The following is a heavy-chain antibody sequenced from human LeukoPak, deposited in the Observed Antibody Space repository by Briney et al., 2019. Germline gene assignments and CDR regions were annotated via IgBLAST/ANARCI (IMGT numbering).Heavy chain of an antibody. CDR3: ASEYSSSWYAPHTYYYYGMDV. Sequence: GGSLRLSCAASGFTFSSYEMNWGRQAPGEGLEGVSYISSNGSTIYYAASVKGRFTISRDNAQNSLYLQMNSLRAEDTAVYYCASEYSSSWYAPHTYYYYGMDVWGQGTTVTVSS. V-gene: IGHV3-48*03. D-gene: IGHD6-13*01. CDR2: ISSNGSTI. CDR1: GFTFSSYE. J-gene: IGHJ6*02.